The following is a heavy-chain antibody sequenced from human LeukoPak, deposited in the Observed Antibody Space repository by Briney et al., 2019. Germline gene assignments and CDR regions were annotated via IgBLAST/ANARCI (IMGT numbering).Heavy chain of an antibody. CDR3: ARRGAGSSPFDI. CDR2: INHSGST. J-gene: IGHJ3*02. CDR1: GGSFSGYY. V-gene: IGHV4-34*01. D-gene: IGHD3-10*01. Sequence: SETLSLTCAVYGGSFSGYYWSWIRQPPGKGLEWIGEINHSGSTNYNPSLKSRVTISVDTSKNQFSLKLSSVTAADTAVYYCARRGAGSSPFDIWGQGTMVTVSS.